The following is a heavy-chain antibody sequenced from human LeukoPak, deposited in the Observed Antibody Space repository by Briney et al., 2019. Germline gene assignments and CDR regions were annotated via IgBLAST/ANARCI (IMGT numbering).Heavy chain of an antibody. CDR2: TNEAGGDK. J-gene: IGHJ4*02. CDR1: GFTFSDFW. Sequence: GGSLRLSCAASGFTFSDFWMSWVRQAPGKGLECVASTNEAGGDKLYVDSVKGRFTISRDNSKNSLSLQMNSLTAEDTAIYYCLREVDWKYAFDYWGRGTLVTVSS. D-gene: IGHD1-7*01. V-gene: IGHV3-7*01. CDR3: LREVDWKYAFDY.